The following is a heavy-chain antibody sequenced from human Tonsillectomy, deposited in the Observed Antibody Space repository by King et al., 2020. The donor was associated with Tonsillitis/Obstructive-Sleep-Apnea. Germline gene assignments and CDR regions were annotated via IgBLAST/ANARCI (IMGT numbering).Heavy chain of an antibody. Sequence: VQLQQWGAGLLKPSETLSLTCAVYGGSFSGYYWSGIRQPPGKGLEWIGEINHSGSTNYNPSLKSGVTMSIDTSKNQFSLKVRLVTAADTAVYHCARGEPTDGVSPKFDYWGHGTLVTVSS. CDR2: INHSGST. CDR3: ARGEPTDGVSPKFDY. D-gene: IGHD2-8*01. V-gene: IGHV4-34*01. CDR1: GGSFSGYY. J-gene: IGHJ4*01.